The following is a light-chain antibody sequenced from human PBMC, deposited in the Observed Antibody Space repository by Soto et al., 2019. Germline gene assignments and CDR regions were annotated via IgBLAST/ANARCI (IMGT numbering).Light chain of an antibody. Sequence: DIRMSQSPSSLSASVGDRVTITCRASQGISTYLNWYHQKPGKAPKLLIYAASSLQSGVPSRFSGSGSETDFTLTTSSLQPEDFATYSCQQSYSTTWTFGQGTKVDIK. CDR3: QQSYSTTWT. V-gene: IGKV1-39*01. CDR1: QGISTY. CDR2: AAS. J-gene: IGKJ1*01.